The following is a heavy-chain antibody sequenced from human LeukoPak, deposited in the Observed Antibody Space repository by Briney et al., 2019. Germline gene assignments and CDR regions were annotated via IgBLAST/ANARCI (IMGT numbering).Heavy chain of an antibody. CDR3: ARDDYGDEGGDY. V-gene: IGHV3-53*01. D-gene: IGHD4-17*01. CDR1: GFTVSNNY. Sequence: GGSLRLSCAASGFTVSNNYMSWVRQAPGKGLEWVSVIYSGGSTYYADSVKGRFTISRDNSKNTLYLHMNSLRAEDTAVYYCARDDYGDEGGDYWGQGTLATVSS. J-gene: IGHJ4*02. CDR2: IYSGGST.